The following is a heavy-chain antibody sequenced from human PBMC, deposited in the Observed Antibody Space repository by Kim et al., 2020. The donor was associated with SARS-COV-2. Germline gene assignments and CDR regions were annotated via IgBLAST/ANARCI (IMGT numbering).Heavy chain of an antibody. D-gene: IGHD6-13*01. CDR2: IGTAGDT. CDR1: GFTFSSYD. V-gene: IGHV3-13*01. Sequence: GGSLRLSCAASGFTFSSYDMHWVRQATGKGLEWVSAIGTAGDTYYPGSVKGRFTISRENAKNSLYLQMNSLRAGDTAVYYCARGGYSSSWTGAHYYYGMDVWGQGTTVTVSS. CDR3: ARGGYSSSWTGAHYYYGMDV. J-gene: IGHJ6*02.